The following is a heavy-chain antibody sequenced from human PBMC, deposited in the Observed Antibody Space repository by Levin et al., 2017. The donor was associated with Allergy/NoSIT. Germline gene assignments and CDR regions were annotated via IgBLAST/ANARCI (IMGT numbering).Heavy chain of an antibody. J-gene: IGHJ4*02. CDR3: ARADDILTGYLTSYFDY. CDR1: GFTFSSYA. Sequence: GGSLRLSCAASGFTFSSYAMHWVRQAPGKGLEWVAVISYDGSNKYYADSVKGRFTISRDNSKNTLYLQMNSLRAEDTAVYYCARADDILTGYLTSYFDYWGQGTLVTVSS. D-gene: IGHD3-9*01. CDR2: ISYDGSNK. V-gene: IGHV3-30-3*01.